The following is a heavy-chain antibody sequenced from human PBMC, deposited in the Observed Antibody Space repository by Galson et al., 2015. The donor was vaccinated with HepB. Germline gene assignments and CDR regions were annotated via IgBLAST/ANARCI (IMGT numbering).Heavy chain of an antibody. V-gene: IGHV3-23*01. Sequence: SLRLSCAASGFSFSGYAMTWVRQAPGKGLQWVSAISGSGQSTHYADSVNGRFTISRDNSKNTLYLQLNSLRAEDTAMYYCAKARFGELLFFDPWGQGTLVTVSS. CDR1: GFSFSGYA. CDR3: AKARFGELLFFDP. D-gene: IGHD3-10*01. CDR2: ISGSGQST. J-gene: IGHJ5*02.